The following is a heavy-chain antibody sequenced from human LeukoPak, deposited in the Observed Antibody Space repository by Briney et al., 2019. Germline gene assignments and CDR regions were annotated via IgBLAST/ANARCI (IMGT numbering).Heavy chain of an antibody. D-gene: IGHD3-10*01. CDR2: INTNTGNP. J-gene: IGHJ5*02. CDR1: GYTFTSYA. Sequence: ASVKVSCKASGYTFTSYAMNWVRQAPGRGLEWMGWINTNTGNPTYAQGFTGRFVFSLDTSVSTAYLQISSLKAEDTAVYYCARDLWFGEFYQYNWFDPWGQGTLVTVSS. CDR3: ARDLWFGEFYQYNWFDP. V-gene: IGHV7-4-1*02.